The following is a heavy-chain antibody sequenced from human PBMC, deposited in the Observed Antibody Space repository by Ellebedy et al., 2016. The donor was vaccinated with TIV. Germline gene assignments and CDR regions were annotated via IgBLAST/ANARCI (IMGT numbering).Heavy chain of an antibody. J-gene: IGHJ2*01. D-gene: IGHD5-12*01. CDR2: IYYSGST. V-gene: IGHV4-59*08. CDR1: GGSISSYY. CDR3: ASRGYSGYDANWYFDL. Sequence: SETLSLTCTVSGGSISSYYWSWIRQPPGKGLEWIGYIYYSGSTNYNPSLKSRVTISVDTSKNQLSLKLSSVTAADTAVYYCASRGYSGYDANWYFDLWGRGTLVTVSS.